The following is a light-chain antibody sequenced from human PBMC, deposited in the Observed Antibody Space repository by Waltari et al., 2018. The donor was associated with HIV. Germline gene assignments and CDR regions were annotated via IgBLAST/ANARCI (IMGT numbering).Light chain of an antibody. CDR3: MQSLELPLT. J-gene: IGKJ3*01. V-gene: IGKV2D-29*01. CDR2: EVS. Sequence: IVMTQTPLSLSVTPGQPASISCKSSQSLLHSTGKTYLSWYLQKTGQPPQLLVYEVSDRFSRVPDRFSGSGSGTDVTLKISRVEFEDVWVYYCMQSLELPLTFGPGTKVDIK. CDR1: QSLLHSTGKTY.